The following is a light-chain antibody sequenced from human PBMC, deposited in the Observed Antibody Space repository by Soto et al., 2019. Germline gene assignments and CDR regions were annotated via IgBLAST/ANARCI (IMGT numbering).Light chain of an antibody. Sequence: EIVLTQSPGTLSLSPGERATLSCRASQSVSSSYLAWYQQKPGQAPRLLIYGASSRATGIPERFSGSGSGTDFTLTISRLEAEDFAVYYCQQYCSSPRITFGGGTKVEIK. CDR2: GAS. CDR3: QQYCSSPRIT. V-gene: IGKV3-20*01. CDR1: QSVSSSY. J-gene: IGKJ4*01.